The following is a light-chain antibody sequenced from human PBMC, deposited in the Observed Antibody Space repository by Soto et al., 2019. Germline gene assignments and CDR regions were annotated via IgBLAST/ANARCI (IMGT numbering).Light chain of an antibody. CDR1: SSNIGSNT. CDR2: SNN. V-gene: IGLV1-44*01. CDR3: AAWDDSLNGSYV. J-gene: IGLJ1*01. Sequence: SALTQPPSASGTPGQRVTISCSGSSSNIGSNTVNWYQQLPGTAPKLHIYSNNQRPSGVPDRFSGSKSGTSASLAISGLQSEDEADYYCAAWDDSLNGSYVFGTGTKVTVL.